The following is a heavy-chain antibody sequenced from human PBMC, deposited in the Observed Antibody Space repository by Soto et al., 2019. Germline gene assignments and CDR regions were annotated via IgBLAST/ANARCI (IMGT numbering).Heavy chain of an antibody. D-gene: IGHD6-19*01. V-gene: IGHV3-74*01. CDR2: INSDGSST. J-gene: IGHJ4*02. CDR1: GFTFSSYW. Sequence: GGSLRLSCAASGFTFSSYWMHWVRQVPEKGLVWVSRINSDGSSTSYADSVKGRFTISRDNAKNTLYLQMNSLRAEDTAVYYCARVARIAVAPFGYWGQGTLVTVSS. CDR3: ARVARIAVAPFGY.